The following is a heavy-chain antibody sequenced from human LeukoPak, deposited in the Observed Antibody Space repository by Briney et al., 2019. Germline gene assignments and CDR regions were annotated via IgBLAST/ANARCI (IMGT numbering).Heavy chain of an antibody. CDR2: IKSKTDGGTT. Sequence: PGGSLRLSCAASGFTFSNAWMSWVRQAPGKGLEWVGRIKSKTDGGTTDYAAPVKGRFTISRDDSKNTLYLQMNSLKTEDTAVYYCTTDPPYSGYDYPFDYWGQGTLVTVSS. CDR3: TTDPPYSGYDYPFDY. CDR1: GFTFSNAW. D-gene: IGHD5-12*01. V-gene: IGHV3-15*01. J-gene: IGHJ4*02.